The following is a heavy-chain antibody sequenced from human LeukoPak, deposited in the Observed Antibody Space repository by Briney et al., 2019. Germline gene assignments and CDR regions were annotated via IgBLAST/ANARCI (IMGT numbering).Heavy chain of an antibody. CDR2: IYHSGST. V-gene: IGHV4-38-2*02. CDR1: GYSISSGYY. J-gene: IGHJ4*02. Sequence: SETLSLTCTASGYSISSGYYWGWIRQPPGKGLEWIGSIYHSGSTYYNPSLKSRVTISVDTSKNQFSLKLSSVTAADTAVYYCARVGGGSYLNFDCWGQGTLVTVSS. D-gene: IGHD1-26*01. CDR3: ARVGGGSYLNFDC.